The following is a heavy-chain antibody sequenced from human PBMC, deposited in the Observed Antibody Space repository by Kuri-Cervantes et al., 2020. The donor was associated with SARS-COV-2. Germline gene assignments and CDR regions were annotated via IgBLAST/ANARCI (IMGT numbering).Heavy chain of an antibody. V-gene: IGHV4-59*01. CDR3: AREVEGSDAFDI. CDR2: IYYSGSI. J-gene: IGHJ3*02. CDR1: GGSISSYY. Sequence: SETLSLTCTVSGGSISSYYWSWIRQPPGKGLEWIGYIYYSGSINYNPSLKSRVTISVDTSKNQFSLKLSSVTAADTAVYYCAREVEGSDAFDIWGQGTMVTVSS.